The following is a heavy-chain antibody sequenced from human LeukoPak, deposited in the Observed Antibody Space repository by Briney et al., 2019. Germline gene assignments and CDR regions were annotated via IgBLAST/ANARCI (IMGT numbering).Heavy chain of an antibody. CDR1: GGSVSSGSYY. CDR2: IYYSGST. Sequence: PSETLSLTCTVSGGSVSSGSYYWGWIRQPPGKGLEWIGSIYYSGSTYYNPSHKSRVTISVDTSKNQFSLKLSSVTAADTAVYYCARSGSSSWLSLLDYWGQGTLVTVSS. D-gene: IGHD6-13*01. J-gene: IGHJ4*02. V-gene: IGHV4-39*01. CDR3: ARSGSSSWLSLLDY.